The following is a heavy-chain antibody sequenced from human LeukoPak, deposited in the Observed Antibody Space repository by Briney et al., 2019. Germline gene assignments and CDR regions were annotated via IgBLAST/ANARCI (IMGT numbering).Heavy chain of an antibody. V-gene: IGHV4-59*01. Sequence: SETLSLTCTVSGGSISSYYWSWIRQPPGKGLEWIGYIYYSGSTNYNPSLKSRVTISVDTSKNQFSLKLRSVTAADTAVYYCARATMVRGVIFDYWGQGTLVTVSS. CDR2: IYYSGST. CDR1: GGSISSYY. CDR3: ARATMVRGVIFDY. D-gene: IGHD3-10*01. J-gene: IGHJ4*02.